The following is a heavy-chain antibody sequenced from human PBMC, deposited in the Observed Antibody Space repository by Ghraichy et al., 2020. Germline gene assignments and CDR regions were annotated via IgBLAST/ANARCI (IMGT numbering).Heavy chain of an antibody. CDR1: GGSISSGGYY. CDR2: IYYSVST. CDR3: ARDRGSYYGSGSYYHFEY. J-gene: IGHJ4*02. D-gene: IGHD3-10*01. V-gene: IGHV4-31*03. Sequence: SQTLSLTCTVSGGSISSGGYYWSRIRQHPGKGLEWIGYIYYSVSTYYNPSLKSRVTISVATSKNQFSLKLISVIAADTAVYYCARDRGSYYGSGSYYHFEYWGKGNLVTKSS.